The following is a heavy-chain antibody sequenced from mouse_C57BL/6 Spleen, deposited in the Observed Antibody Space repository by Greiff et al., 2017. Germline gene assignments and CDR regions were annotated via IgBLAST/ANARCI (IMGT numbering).Heavy chain of an antibody. D-gene: IGHD2-3*01. J-gene: IGHJ3*01. CDR2: FDPNSGGT. CDR3: ARGIYDGYYGFAY. V-gene: IGHV1-72*01. CDR1: GYTFTSYW. Sequence: VQLQQPGAELVKPGASVKLSCKASGYTFTSYWIHWVKPRPGRGLEWIGRFDPNSGGTTYNEKFKSKATLTVDKPSSTAYMQLSSLASEDSAVYYCARGIYDGYYGFAYWGQGTLVTVSA.